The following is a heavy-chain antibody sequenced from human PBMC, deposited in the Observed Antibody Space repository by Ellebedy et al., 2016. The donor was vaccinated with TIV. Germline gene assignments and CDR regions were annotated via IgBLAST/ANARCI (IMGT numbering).Heavy chain of an antibody. CDR1: GFSFSNYA. CDR3: ARERGYSYGAGSLDS. J-gene: IGHJ4*02. Sequence: PGGSLRLSCAASGFSFSNYAMHWVRQAPGKGLEYVSTISNNGGSSFNANSLKRRFTISRDNSKNTLYLQMGRLRPEDMGVDYCARERGYSYGAGSLDSWGQGTLVTVSS. V-gene: IGHV3-64*01. CDR2: ISNNGGSS. D-gene: IGHD5-18*01.